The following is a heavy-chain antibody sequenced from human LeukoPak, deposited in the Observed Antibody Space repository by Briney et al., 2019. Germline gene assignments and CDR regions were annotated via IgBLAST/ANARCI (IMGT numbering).Heavy chain of an antibody. Sequence: SETLSLTCTVSGGSISSSSYYWGWLRQPPGKGLEWIGSIYYSGTTFYNPSLKSRVTISVDTSKNHFSLKLTSVTAADTAMYYCARRVIAATLDYWGQGTLVTVSS. D-gene: IGHD2/OR15-2a*01. J-gene: IGHJ4*02. CDR1: GGSISSSSYY. V-gene: IGHV4-39*02. CDR3: ARRVIAATLDY. CDR2: IYYSGTT.